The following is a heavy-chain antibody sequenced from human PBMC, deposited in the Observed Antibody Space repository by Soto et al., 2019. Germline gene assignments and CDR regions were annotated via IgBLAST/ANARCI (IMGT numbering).Heavy chain of an antibody. Sequence: PGGSLRLSCAGSGFAFSGSTIHWVRQASGKGLEWVGRIRSKGNSYATAYAASVKGRFIISRDDSKTTAYLQMNSLKIEDTAVYSCFRANYFSYHGMDVWGQGTTVTVSS. CDR3: FRANYFSYHGMDV. CDR2: IRSKGNSYAT. V-gene: IGHV3-73*01. J-gene: IGHJ6*02. CDR1: GFAFSGST.